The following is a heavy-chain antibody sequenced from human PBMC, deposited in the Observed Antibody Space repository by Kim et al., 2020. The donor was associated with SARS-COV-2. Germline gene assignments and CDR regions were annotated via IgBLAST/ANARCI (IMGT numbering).Heavy chain of an antibody. CDR3: TRAKVGAPSDL. V-gene: IGHV3-74*03. Sequence: GGSLRLSCAASGFTFSAYAMYWVRQRAGKGLVWVSRINYDGSDTTYADSVKGRFTISRDNAKNTVYLQMNSLTTGDTAVYYCTRAKVGAPSDLWGQGTMV. J-gene: IGHJ3*01. CDR2: INYDGSDT. CDR1: GFTFSAYA.